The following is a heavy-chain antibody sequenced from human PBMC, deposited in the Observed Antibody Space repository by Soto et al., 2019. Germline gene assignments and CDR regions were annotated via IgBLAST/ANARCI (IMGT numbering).Heavy chain of an antibody. J-gene: IGHJ4*02. Sequence: EVQLVESGGGLVKPGGSLRLSCAASGFTFSSYGMNWVRQAPGKGLEWVSSISSSSSYIYYADSVKGRFTISRDNAKNSLYLQMNSLRAEDTAVYYCARGGNYYGSGSYYITRLFDYWGQGTLVTVSS. V-gene: IGHV3-21*01. CDR1: GFTFSSYG. CDR2: ISSSSSYI. CDR3: ARGGNYYGSGSYYITRLFDY. D-gene: IGHD3-10*01.